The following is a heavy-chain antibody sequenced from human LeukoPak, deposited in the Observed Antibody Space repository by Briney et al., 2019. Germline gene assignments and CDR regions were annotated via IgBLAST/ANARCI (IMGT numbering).Heavy chain of an antibody. Sequence: GGSLRLSCAASGFTFSNAYMSWVRQAPGKGLEWVSSVSSSSSYIYYADSVKGRFTISRDNAKNSLYLQMNSLRAEDTAVYYCARDGIYDILTGYSQYYMDVWGKGTTVTVSS. V-gene: IGHV3-21*01. J-gene: IGHJ6*03. CDR3: ARDGIYDILTGYSQYYMDV. CDR1: GFTFSNAY. CDR2: VSSSSSYI. D-gene: IGHD3-9*01.